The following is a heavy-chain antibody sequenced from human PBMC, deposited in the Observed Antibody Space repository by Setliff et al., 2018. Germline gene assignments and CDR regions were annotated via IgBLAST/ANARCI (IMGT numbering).Heavy chain of an antibody. CDR2: IRSRNDGGTT. Sequence: PGGSLRLSCEASGFIFSMYKMSWVRQAPGKGLEWVGRIRSRNDGGTTDYAAPVKGRFTFSRDDSKNTLYLQMNNLKTEDTATYYCTSAKLERRTGHHYYMDVWGKGTTVTV. J-gene: IGHJ6*03. V-gene: IGHV3-15*01. CDR1: GFIFSMYK. CDR3: TSAKLERRTGHHYYMDV. D-gene: IGHD1-1*01.